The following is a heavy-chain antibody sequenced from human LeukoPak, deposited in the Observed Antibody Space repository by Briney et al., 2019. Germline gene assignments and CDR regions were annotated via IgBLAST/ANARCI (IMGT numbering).Heavy chain of an antibody. CDR2: IKQDGSEK. V-gene: IGHV3-7*01. Sequence: GGSLRLSCAASGFTFSSYWMSWVRQAPGKGLEWVANIKQDGSEKYYVDSVKGRFTISRDNAKNSLYLQMNSLRAEDTAVYYCAREPDDYVWGSYRAWGQGTLVTVSS. D-gene: IGHD3-16*02. CDR1: GFTFSSYW. J-gene: IGHJ5*02. CDR3: AREPDDYVWGSYRA.